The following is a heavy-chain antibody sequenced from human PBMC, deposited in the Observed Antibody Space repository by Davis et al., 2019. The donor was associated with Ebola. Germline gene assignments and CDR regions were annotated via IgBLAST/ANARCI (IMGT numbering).Heavy chain of an antibody. CDR2: VSSGGTNK. CDR3: LRGGGRAGGGSHDK. V-gene: IGHV3-30*09. Sequence: PGGSLRLSCAASGFTFNAYSMHWVRQAPGKGLDWVAAVSSGGTNKFYGDSVEDRVAVSRDNSNHTVYLQLNDLRPEDTAFYYGLRGGGRAGGGSHDKWGQGTLVTVSS. CDR1: GFTFNAYS. D-gene: IGHD3-16*01. J-gene: IGHJ4*02.